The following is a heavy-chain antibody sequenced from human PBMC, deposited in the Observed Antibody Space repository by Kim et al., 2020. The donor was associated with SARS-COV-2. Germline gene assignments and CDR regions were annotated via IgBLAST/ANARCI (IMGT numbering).Heavy chain of an antibody. J-gene: IGHJ4*02. D-gene: IGHD6-19*01. V-gene: IGHV6-1*01. CDR3: ARNIAVAANFEY. Sequence: EYAVSLKSRITNNPHQTKNHFTLQLNSVTPEDTAVYYCARNIAVAANFEYWGQGTLVTVSS.